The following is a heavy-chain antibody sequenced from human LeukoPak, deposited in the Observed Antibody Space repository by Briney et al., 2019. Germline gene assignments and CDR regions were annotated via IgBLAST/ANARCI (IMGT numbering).Heavy chain of an antibody. J-gene: IGHJ4*02. CDR3: ATLGLLRGAGFNLATHFDY. Sequence: PSETLSLTCTVSGVSISNNYFYWAWIRQPPGKGLELIGYVHYTGSTFYNPSLKSRITISADTSQNQFSLSLTSVTAADTAVYYCATLGLLRGAGFNLATHFDYWGQGTLVAVSS. D-gene: IGHD1-26*01. CDR1: GVSISNNYFY. V-gene: IGHV4-39*01. CDR2: VHYTGST.